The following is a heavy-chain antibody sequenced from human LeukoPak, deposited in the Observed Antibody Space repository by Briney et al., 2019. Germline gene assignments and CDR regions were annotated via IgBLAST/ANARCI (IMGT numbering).Heavy chain of an antibody. D-gene: IGHD2-15*01. CDR1: RFSFTSDS. V-gene: IGHV3-21*01. J-gene: IGHJ1*01. CDR3: ASDSPLGYGSECSCDEYFQH. Sequence: GGALRLSSAAPRFSFTSDSMYWVRSAPREGREWGSSINSVIGFIYYTESAKGRFTISRENTNNSLYLQMNSQRAEDTPAYYCASDSPLGYGSECSCDEYFQHWGQGTLVTVSS. CDR2: INSVIGFI.